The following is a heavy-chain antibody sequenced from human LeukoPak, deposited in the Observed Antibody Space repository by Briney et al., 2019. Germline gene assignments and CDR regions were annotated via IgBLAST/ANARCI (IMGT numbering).Heavy chain of an antibody. V-gene: IGHV3-20*04. CDR1: GFTFDDYG. CDR2: INWNGGST. J-gene: IGHJ3*02. CDR3: AKEGYSSSWYDSILDI. Sequence: GGSLRLSCAASGFTFDDYGMSWVRQAPGKGLEWVSGINWNGGSTGYADSVKGRFTISRDNAKNSLYLQMNSLRAEDMALYYCAKEGYSSSWYDSILDIWGQGTMVTVSS. D-gene: IGHD6-13*01.